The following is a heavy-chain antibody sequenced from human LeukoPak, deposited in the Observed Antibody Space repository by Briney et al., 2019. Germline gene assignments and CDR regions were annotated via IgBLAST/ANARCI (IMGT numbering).Heavy chain of an antibody. J-gene: IGHJ4*02. CDR3: ARAPSSGWYYDY. V-gene: IGHV3-30-3*01. CDR1: GFTFSTYA. D-gene: IGHD6-19*01. CDR2: IPYDGSNK. Sequence: GGSLRLSCAASGFTFSTYAMHWVRQAPVKGLEWVAIIPYDGSNKYYADSVKGRFTISRDNSKNTLYLQMNSLRAEDTAVYYCARAPSSGWYYDYWGQGTLVTVSS.